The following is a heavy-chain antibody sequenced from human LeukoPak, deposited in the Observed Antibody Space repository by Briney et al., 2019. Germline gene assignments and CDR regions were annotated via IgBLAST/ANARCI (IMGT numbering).Heavy chain of an antibody. CDR3: ARGGSIPFPWFDP. CDR1: GGSISSSDYY. J-gene: IGHJ5*02. CDR2: IYYSGST. D-gene: IGHD2-21*01. V-gene: IGHV4-30-4*08. Sequence: SQTLSLTCTVSGGSISSSDYYWSWIRQPPGKGLEWIGYIYYSGSTYYNPSLKSRVTISVDTSKNQFSLKLSSVTAADTAVYYCARGGSIPFPWFDPWGQGTLVTVSS.